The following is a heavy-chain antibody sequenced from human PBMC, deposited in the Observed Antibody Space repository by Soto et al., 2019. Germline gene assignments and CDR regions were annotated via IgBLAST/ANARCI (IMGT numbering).Heavy chain of an antibody. V-gene: IGHV3-7*03. D-gene: IGHD3-22*01. CDR3: ARGDYYDRRFDY. CDR1: GLIFSTDW. J-gene: IGHJ4*02. Sequence: GGSLRLSCAASGLIFSTDWMNWVRQAPGKGLEWVADIKQDGSEKYYVASVKGRFTISRDNAKNSLYLQMNSLRAEDTAVYYCARGDYYDRRFDYWGQGTLVTVSS. CDR2: IKQDGSEK.